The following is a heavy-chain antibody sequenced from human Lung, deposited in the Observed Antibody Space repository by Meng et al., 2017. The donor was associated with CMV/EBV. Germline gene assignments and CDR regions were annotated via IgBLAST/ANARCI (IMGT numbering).Heavy chain of an antibody. CDR2: ISGSGSTV. D-gene: IGHD4-11*01. Sequence: GGPLRSSCAAHGFTFIDYYMGRILKAPGKGLEWVSYISGSGSTVYYADSVKGRFTISRDNPKNSLYLQMNSLRAEDTAVYYCARLYREVDYWGQGPLVTVSS. CDR3: ARLYREVDY. CDR1: GFTFIDYY. J-gene: IGHJ4*02. V-gene: IGHV3-11*01.